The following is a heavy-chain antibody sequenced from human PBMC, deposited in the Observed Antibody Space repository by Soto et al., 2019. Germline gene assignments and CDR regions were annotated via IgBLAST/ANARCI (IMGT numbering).Heavy chain of an antibody. V-gene: IGHV3-23*01. Sequence: GGSLRLSCAASGFMFSDYAMTWARQAPGKELEWVSGLLRPGRSTYYADSVKGRFTISGDTSANTVYLQMDSLRAEDTAVYYCAKVAIANDGIWLMDSWGQGTVVTVSS. CDR1: GFMFSDYA. CDR3: AKVAIANDGIWLMDS. D-gene: IGHD3-16*01. CDR2: LLRPGRST. J-gene: IGHJ5*02.